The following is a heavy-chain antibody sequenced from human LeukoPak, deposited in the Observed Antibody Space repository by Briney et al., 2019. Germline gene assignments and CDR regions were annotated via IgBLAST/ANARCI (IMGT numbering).Heavy chain of an antibody. CDR1: GFTFSSYD. CDR2: IGTAGDT. V-gene: IGHV3-13*01. D-gene: IGHD4-17*01. J-gene: IGHJ6*02. CDR3: ARGLDYGDLRGIDYTMDV. Sequence: GGSLRLSRAASGFTFSSYDMHWVRQATGKGLEWVSAIGTAGDTYYPGSVKGRFTISRENAKNSLYLQMNSLRAGDTAVYYCARGLDYGDLRGIDYTMDVWGQGTTVTVSS.